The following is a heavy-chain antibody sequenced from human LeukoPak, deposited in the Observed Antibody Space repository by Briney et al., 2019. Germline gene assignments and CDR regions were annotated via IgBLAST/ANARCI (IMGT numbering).Heavy chain of an antibody. Sequence: PEGSLRLSCVASGLTFTKCAMSWIRQAPGKGLEWVAIITATGDTAYYADSVKGRFTISRDNSRNTVYMQMDSLRAEDTAIYYCAGDRNSDWYSPLDYWGQGSQVTVSP. V-gene: IGHV3-23*01. CDR1: GLTFTKCA. CDR2: ITATGDTA. D-gene: IGHD6-19*01. CDR3: AGDRNSDWYSPLDY. J-gene: IGHJ4*02.